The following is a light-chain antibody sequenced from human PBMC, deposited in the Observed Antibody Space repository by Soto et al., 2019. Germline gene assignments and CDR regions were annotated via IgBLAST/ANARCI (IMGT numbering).Light chain of an antibody. V-gene: IGLV2-14*01. CDR2: EVT. CDR1: SIDIGPYDY. Sequence: QSVRTQPASVSGAPGQPITISCTGTSIDIGPYDYVSWYQQHPGKAPKLMIYEVTNRPSGVSHRFSGSKSGSTASLTISGLQAEDAADYYCSSYTRNTALVFGPGTKVTVL. J-gene: IGLJ1*01. CDR3: SSYTRNTALV.